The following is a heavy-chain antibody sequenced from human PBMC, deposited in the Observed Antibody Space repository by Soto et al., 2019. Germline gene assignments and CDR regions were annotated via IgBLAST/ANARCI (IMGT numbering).Heavy chain of an antibody. CDR3: ARASYYDFWSGYSKDNGFDP. V-gene: IGHV1-18*01. Sequence: ASVKVSCKASGYTFTSYGISWVRQAPGQGLEWMGWISAYNGNTNYAQKLQGRVTMTTDTSTSTAYMELRSLRSDDTAVYYCARASYYDFWSGYSKDNGFDPWGQGTLVTVSS. CDR2: ISAYNGNT. D-gene: IGHD3-3*01. J-gene: IGHJ5*02. CDR1: GYTFTSYG.